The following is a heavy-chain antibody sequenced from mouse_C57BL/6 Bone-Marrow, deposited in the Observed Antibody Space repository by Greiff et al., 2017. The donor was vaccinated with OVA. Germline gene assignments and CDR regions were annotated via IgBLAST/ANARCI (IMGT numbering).Heavy chain of an antibody. CDR2: ISDGGSYT. CDR1: GFTFSSYA. CDR3: ARGATTVVASYYFDY. V-gene: IGHV5-4*01. J-gene: IGHJ2*01. Sequence: EVQGVESGGGLVKPGGSLKLSCAASGFTFSSYAMSWVRQTPEKRLEWVATISDGGSYTYYPDNVKGRFTISRDNAKNNLYLQMSHLKSEDTAMYYCARGATTVVASYYFDYWGQGTTLTVSS. D-gene: IGHD1-1*01.